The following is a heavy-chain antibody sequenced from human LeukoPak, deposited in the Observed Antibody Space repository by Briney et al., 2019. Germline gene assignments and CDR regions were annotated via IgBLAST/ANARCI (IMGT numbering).Heavy chain of an antibody. J-gene: IGHJ4*02. D-gene: IGHD3-10*01. CDR1: GGSFSGCY. V-gene: IGHV4-34*01. CDR2: INHSGST. Sequence: SETLSLTCAVYGGSFSGCYWSWIRQPPGQGLEWIGEINHSGSTNYNPSLKSRVTISVDTSKNHLSLSLNSVTTADTAVYYCAASLWFGIYPDYWGQGSLVTVSS. CDR3: AASLWFGIYPDY.